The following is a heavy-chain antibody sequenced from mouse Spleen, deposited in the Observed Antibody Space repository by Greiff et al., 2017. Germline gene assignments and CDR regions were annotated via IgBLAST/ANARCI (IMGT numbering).Heavy chain of an antibody. D-gene: IGHD1-1*01. J-gene: IGHJ2*01. CDR2: IHPNSGST. CDR3: ARYGYYGSSYGYYFDY. Sequence: QVQLQQPGAELVKPGASMKLSCKASGYTFTSYWMHWVKQRPGQGLEWIGMIHPNSGSTNYNEKFKSKATLTVDKSSSTAYMQLSSLTSEDSAVYYCARYGYYGSSYGYYFDYWGQGTTLTVSS. CDR1: GYTFTSYW. V-gene: IGHV1-64*01.